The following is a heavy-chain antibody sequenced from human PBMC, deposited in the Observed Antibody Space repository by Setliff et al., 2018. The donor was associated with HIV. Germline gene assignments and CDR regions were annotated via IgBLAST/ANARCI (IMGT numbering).Heavy chain of an antibody. V-gene: IGHV3-9*03. Sequence: PVGSLRLSCAASGFTFDDYAMHWVRQAPGKGLEWVSLISWNSGTIDYADSVKGRFTISRDNAKNSLYLQMNSLRTEDMALYYCARDFSGLLHDQIDAFNIWGQGTMVTVSS. CDR1: GFTFDDYA. CDR3: ARDFSGLLHDQIDAFNI. D-gene: IGHD3-10*01. J-gene: IGHJ3*02. CDR2: ISWNSGTI.